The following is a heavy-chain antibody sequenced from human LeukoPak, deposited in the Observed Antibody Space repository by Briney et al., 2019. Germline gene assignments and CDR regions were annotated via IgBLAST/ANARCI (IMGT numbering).Heavy chain of an antibody. V-gene: IGHV4-39*01. CDR2: IYYSGST. CDR1: GGSISSYY. Sequence: PSETLSLTCTVSGGSISSYYWGWIRQPPGKALEWIGNIYYSGSTYYNPSLKSRVTISVDTSKNQFSLKLGSVTAADTAVYYCARSSLLWFGESIWDSVNWFDPWGQGTLVTVSS. CDR3: ARSSLLWFGESIWDSVNWFDP. D-gene: IGHD3-10*01. J-gene: IGHJ5*02.